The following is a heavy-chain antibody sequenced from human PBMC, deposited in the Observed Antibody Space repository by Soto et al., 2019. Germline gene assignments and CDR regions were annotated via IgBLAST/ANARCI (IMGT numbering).Heavy chain of an antibody. CDR3: ARDPGRGYSGYDYYYFYGMDV. Sequence: SETLSLTCPVSGGSISSGGYYWSWIRQHPGKGLEWIGYIYYSGSTYYNPSLKSRVTISVDTSTNPFTLTLSSVTAAHTAMYYCARDPGRGYSGYDYYYFYGMDVWGQGTTVTVSS. J-gene: IGHJ6*02. V-gene: IGHV4-31*03. CDR1: GGSISSGGYY. D-gene: IGHD5-12*01. CDR2: IYYSGST.